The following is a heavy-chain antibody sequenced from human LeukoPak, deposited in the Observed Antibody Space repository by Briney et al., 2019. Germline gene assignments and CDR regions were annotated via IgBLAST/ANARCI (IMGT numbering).Heavy chain of an antibody. V-gene: IGHV3-21*01. J-gene: IGHJ6*02. D-gene: IGHD2-2*01. CDR2: ISSSSSYI. Sequence: GGSLRLSCAASGFTFSSYSMNWVRQAPGKGLEWVPSISSSSSYIYYADSVKGRFTISRDNAKNSLYLQMNSLRAEDTAVYYCARVPLDCSSTSCYDGLYYYYGMDVWGQGTTVTVSS. CDR1: GFTFSSYS. CDR3: ARVPLDCSSTSCYDGLYYYYGMDV.